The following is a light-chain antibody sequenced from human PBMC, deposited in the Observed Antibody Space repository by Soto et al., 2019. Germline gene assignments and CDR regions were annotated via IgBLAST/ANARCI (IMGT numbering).Light chain of an antibody. Sequence: DIQLTQSPSSLSASVVDRVTITCRASQGSKINWYQQKPGKAPKLLMFDASTVEQGVPSRFSGGASGTNFTFTISSLRPEDIATYYCQQSGNLPSFGGGTKVDIK. CDR3: QQSGNLPS. J-gene: IGKJ4*01. CDR2: DAS. V-gene: IGKV1-33*01. CDR1: QGSK.